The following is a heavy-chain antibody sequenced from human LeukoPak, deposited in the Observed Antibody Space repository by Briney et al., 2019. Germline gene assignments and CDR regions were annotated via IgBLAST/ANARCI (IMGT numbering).Heavy chain of an antibody. CDR3: ARWARAAFDI. V-gene: IGHV4-39*07. J-gene: IGHJ3*02. CDR2: IYYSGST. CDR1: GGSISSSSYY. Sequence: PSETLSLTCTVSGGSISSSSYYWGWIRQPPGKGLEWIGSIYYSGSTYYNPSLKSRVTISVDTSKNQFSLKLSSLTAADTAVYYCARWARAAFDIWGQGTVVTVSS.